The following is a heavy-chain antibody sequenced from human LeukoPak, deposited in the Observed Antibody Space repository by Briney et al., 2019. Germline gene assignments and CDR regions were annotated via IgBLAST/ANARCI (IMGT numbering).Heavy chain of an antibody. CDR1: GGSISSSSYY. D-gene: IGHD2-21*01. V-gene: IGHV4-39*01. CDR3: ASSMVITRNGMDV. CDR2: IYYSGST. J-gene: IGHJ6*02. Sequence: SETLSLTCTVSGGSISSSSYYWGWIRQPPGKGLEWIGNIYYSGSTYYNPSLKSRVTISVDTSKNQFSLKLSSVTAADTAVYYCASSMVITRNGMDVWGQGTTVTVSS.